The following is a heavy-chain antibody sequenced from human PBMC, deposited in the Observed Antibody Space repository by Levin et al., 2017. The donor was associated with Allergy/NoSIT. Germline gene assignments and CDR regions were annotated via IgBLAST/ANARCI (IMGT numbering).Heavy chain of an antibody. Sequence: SVKVSCKASGGTFSSYAISWVRQAPGQGLEWMGGIIPIFGTANYAQKFQGRVTITADESTSTAYMELSSLRSEDTAVYYCASISPDARYCGGDCWDYWGQGTLVTVSS. V-gene: IGHV1-69*13. CDR1: GGTFSSYA. CDR2: IIPIFGTA. D-gene: IGHD2-21*02. CDR3: ASISPDARYCGGDCWDY. J-gene: IGHJ4*02.